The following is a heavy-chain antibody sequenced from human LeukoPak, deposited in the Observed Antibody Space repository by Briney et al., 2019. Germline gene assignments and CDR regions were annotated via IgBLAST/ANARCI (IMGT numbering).Heavy chain of an antibody. CDR3: ARDRPPGIAVAATFN. CDR2: INSDGSST. J-gene: IGHJ4*02. D-gene: IGHD6-19*01. CDR1: GFTFSSYW. V-gene: IGHV3-74*01. Sequence: GGSLRLSCAASGFTFSSYWMHWVRQAPGKVLVWVSRINSDGSSTSYADSGKGRFTISRDNAKNTLYLQMHSLRAEDTAVYYCARDRPPGIAVAATFNWGQGTLVTVSS.